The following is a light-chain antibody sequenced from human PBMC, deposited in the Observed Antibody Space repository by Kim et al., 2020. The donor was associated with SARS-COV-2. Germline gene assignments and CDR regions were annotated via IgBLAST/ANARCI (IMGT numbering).Light chain of an antibody. CDR2: NDS. V-gene: IGLV3-21*04. CDR1: S. Sequence: SVHWYQQKPGQAPVVVIYNDSDRPSGIPERFSASNSANTATLTISGVEAGDEAAYYCQVWDRSSDVNVVFGGGTKLTVL. J-gene: IGLJ2*01. CDR3: QVWDRSSDVNVV.